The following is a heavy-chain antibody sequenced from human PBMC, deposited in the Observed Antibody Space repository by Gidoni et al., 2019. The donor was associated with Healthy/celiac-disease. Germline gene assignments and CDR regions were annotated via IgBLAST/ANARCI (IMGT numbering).Heavy chain of an antibody. Sequence: QVQLVESGGGVVQPGRSLRLPCTASGFTFSSYGMHWVRQAPGKGLEWVAVIWYDGSNKYYADSVKGRFTISRDNSKNTLYLQMNSLRAEDTAVYYCARREVDWFDPWGQGTLVTVSS. CDR3: ARREVDWFDP. CDR2: IWYDGSNK. D-gene: IGHD1-26*01. J-gene: IGHJ5*02. V-gene: IGHV3-33*01. CDR1: GFTFSSYG.